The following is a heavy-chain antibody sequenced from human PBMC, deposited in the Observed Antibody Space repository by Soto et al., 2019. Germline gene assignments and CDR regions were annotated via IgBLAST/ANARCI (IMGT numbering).Heavy chain of an antibody. CDR1: GFIFNSYS. V-gene: IGHV3-48*01. D-gene: IGHD3-22*01. J-gene: IGHJ4*02. Sequence: EVQLVESGGGLVQPGGSLRLSCVASGFIFNSYSMNWVRQAPGKGLEWISYINRGSTSVFYDDSVKGRFTISRDNAKNSLYLQMNSLRAEDTAVYYCGSSASPDAYWGQGTLVTVSS. CDR2: INRGSTSV. CDR3: GSSASPDAY.